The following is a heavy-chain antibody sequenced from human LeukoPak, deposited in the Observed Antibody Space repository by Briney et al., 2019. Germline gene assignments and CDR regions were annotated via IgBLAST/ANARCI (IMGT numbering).Heavy chain of an antibody. D-gene: IGHD3-22*01. J-gene: IGHJ4*02. Sequence: ASVKVSCKASGGTFSSYAISWVRQAPGQGLEWMGGIIPIFGTANYAQKSQGRVTITADESTSTAYMELSSLRSEDTAVYYCATRYYYDSSGNLDYWGQGTLVTVSS. CDR2: IIPIFGTA. CDR1: GGTFSSYA. V-gene: IGHV1-69*01. CDR3: ATRYYYDSSGNLDY.